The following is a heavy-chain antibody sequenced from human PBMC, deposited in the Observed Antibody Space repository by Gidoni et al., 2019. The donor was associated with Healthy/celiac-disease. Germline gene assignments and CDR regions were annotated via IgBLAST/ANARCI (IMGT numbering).Heavy chain of an antibody. Sequence: QVQLVQSGAEVKKPGASVKVSCKASGYTFTSYDINWVRQATGQGLEWMGWMNPNSGNTGYAQKFQGRVTMTRNTSISTAYMELSSLRSEDTAVYYCARGTRGRYSPDSSSWVDYWGQGTLVTVSS. CDR3: ARGTRGRYSPDSSSWVDY. D-gene: IGHD6-13*01. CDR1: GYTFTSYD. V-gene: IGHV1-8*01. CDR2: MNPNSGNT. J-gene: IGHJ4*02.